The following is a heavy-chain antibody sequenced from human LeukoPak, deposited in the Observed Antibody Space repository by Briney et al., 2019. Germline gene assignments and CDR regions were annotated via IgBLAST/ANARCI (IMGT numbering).Heavy chain of an antibody. CDR1: GFTFSSYW. V-gene: IGHV3-7*01. CDR3: ARDMMTISGYYSHYYYYMDV. CDR2: IRQDGSEK. D-gene: IGHD3-22*01. J-gene: IGHJ6*03. Sequence: GGSLRLSCAASGFTFSSYWMSWVRQAPGKGLEWVANIRQDGSEKCYVDSVKGRFTISRDNAKNSLYLQMNSLRAEDTAVYYCARDMMTISGYYSHYYYYMDVWGKGTTVTVSS.